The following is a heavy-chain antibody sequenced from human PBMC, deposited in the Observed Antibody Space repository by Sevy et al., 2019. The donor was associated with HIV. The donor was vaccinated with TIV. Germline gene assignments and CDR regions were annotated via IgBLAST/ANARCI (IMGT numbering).Heavy chain of an antibody. J-gene: IGHJ6*02. Sequence: GGSLTLSCAASGFTVSSNYMSWVRQAPGKGLEWVSVIYSDSNTYYADSVKGRFTISRDNSKNTLYLQMKSLRAEDTAVYYCAKGLILEWSWYGMDVWGQGTTVTVSS. V-gene: IGHV3-53*01. CDR2: IYSDSNT. D-gene: IGHD3-3*01. CDR3: AKGLILEWSWYGMDV. CDR1: GFTVSSNY.